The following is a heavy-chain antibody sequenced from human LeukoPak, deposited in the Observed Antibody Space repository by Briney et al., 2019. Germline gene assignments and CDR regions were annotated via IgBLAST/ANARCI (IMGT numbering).Heavy chain of an antibody. CDR2: INPSGGSA. D-gene: IGHD2-2*01. CDR3: VSESSSSSLADP. J-gene: IGHJ5*02. Sequence: ASVKDSCKASGYTFTSYYMHWVRQAPGQGLEWMGIINPSGGSATYAQKFQGRVTMTRDTSTSTVYMDLSSLRSEDTAVYYCVSESSSSSLADPWGQGTLVTVSS. CDR1: GYTFTSYY. V-gene: IGHV1-46*01.